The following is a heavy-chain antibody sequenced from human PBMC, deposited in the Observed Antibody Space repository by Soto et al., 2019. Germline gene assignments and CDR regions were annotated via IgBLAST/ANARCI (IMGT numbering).Heavy chain of an antibody. J-gene: IGHJ4*02. CDR3: ARVGYYYDSSGYYLSFDY. CDR2: INAGNGNT. D-gene: IGHD3-22*01. CDR1: GYTFTSYA. Sequence: GASVKVSCKASGYTFTSYAMHWVRQAPGQRLEWMGWINAGNGNTKYSQKFQGRVTMTRNTSIRTAYMELSSLRSEDTAVYYCARVGYYYDSSGYYLSFDYWGQGTLVTVSS. V-gene: IGHV1-3*01.